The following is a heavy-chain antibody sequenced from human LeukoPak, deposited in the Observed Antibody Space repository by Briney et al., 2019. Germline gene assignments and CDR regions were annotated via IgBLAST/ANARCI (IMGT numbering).Heavy chain of an antibody. J-gene: IGHJ4*02. Sequence: AASVKVSCKASGYTFTSYGISWVRQAPGRGLEWMGWISAYNGNTNYAQKLQGRVTTTTDTSTSTAYMELRSLRSDDTAVYYCARPYYDSSAPPYDYWGQGTLVTVSS. CDR1: GYTFTSYG. CDR2: ISAYNGNT. V-gene: IGHV1-18*01. D-gene: IGHD3-22*01. CDR3: ARPYYDSSAPPYDY.